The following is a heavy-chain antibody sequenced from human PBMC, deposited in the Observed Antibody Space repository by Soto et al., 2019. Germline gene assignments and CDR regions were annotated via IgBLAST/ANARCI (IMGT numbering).Heavy chain of an antibody. J-gene: IGHJ1*01. Sequence: SLKVSCKASGYTFTSYGISWVRQAPGQGLEWMGWISAYNGNTNYAQKLQGRVTMTTDKSTSTAYMELSSLRSDDTAVYYCAIVLYLGATDSITCYWGQGTLVTV. CDR2: ISAYNGNT. V-gene: IGHV1-18*01. CDR3: AIVLYLGATDSITCY. D-gene: IGHD1-26*01. CDR1: GYTFTSYG.